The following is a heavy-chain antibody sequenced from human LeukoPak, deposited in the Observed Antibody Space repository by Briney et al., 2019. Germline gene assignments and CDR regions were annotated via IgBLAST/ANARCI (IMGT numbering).Heavy chain of an antibody. V-gene: IGHV4-59*12. CDR2: IYYSGST. CDR1: GGSISSYY. CDR3: ARESSSSWFSTSQTSFDY. Sequence: SETLSLTCTVSGGSISSYYWSWIRQPPGKGLEWIGYIYYSGSTNYNPSLKSRVTISVDTSKNQFSLKLSSVTAADTAVYYCARESSSSWFSTSQTSFDYWGQGTLVTVSS. J-gene: IGHJ4*02. D-gene: IGHD6-13*01.